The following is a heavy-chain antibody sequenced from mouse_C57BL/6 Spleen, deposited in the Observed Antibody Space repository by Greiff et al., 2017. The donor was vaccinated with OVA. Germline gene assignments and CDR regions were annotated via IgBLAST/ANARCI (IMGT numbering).Heavy chain of an antibody. J-gene: IGHJ2*01. CDR2: IDPETGGT. Sequence: QVQLQQSGAELVRPGASVTLSCKASGYTFTDYEMHWVKQTPVHGLEWIGAIDPETGGTAYNQKFKGKAILTADKSSSTAYMELRSLTSEDSAVYYCTRKGSTVLDYWGQGTTLTVSS. D-gene: IGHD1-1*01. V-gene: IGHV1-15*01. CDR1: GYTFTDYE. CDR3: TRKGSTVLDY.